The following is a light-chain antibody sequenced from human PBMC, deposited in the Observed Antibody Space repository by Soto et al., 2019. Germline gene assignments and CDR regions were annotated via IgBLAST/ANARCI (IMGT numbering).Light chain of an antibody. CDR1: SSDVGGYNY. CDR3: SSYSTSSTPSDV. CDR2: DVT. Sequence: QSALTQPASVSGSPGQSITISCTGTSSDVGGYNYVSWYQQHPGKAPKLMIYDVTNRPSGVSNRFAGSKSGNTASLTNSGLQAEDEADHHCSSYSTSSTPSDVFGTGTKVTVL. J-gene: IGLJ1*01. V-gene: IGLV2-14*01.